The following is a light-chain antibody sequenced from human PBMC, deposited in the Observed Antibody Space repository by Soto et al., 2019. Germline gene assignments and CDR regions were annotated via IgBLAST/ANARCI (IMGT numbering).Light chain of an antibody. CDR1: SRDFGTSPY. CDR2: DVN. V-gene: IGLV2-14*01. CDR3: TSYTTSNTLA. Sequence: QSALTQPASMSGSPGQSITISCTGTSRDFGTSPYVSWYQQYPGKAPKCMIYDVNNRPSGVSYRFSGSKSGYTASLTISGLQAEDEAVYYCTSYTTSNTLALGGGTKLTVL. J-gene: IGLJ2*01.